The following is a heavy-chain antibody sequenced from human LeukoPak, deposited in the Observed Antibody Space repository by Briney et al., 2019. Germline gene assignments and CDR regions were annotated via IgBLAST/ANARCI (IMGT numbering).Heavy chain of an antibody. D-gene: IGHD2/OR15-2a*01. CDR3: ATWAFYHGLDV. CDR2: IRADGGRT. CDR1: GFIFGDYA. Sequence: GGSLRLSCAASGFIFGDYAIHWVRQAPGKGLEWVSLIRADGGRTYYADSVNGRFTISRDNSKNSLYLQMNSLRTDDTALYYCATWAFYHGLDVWGQGSTVTVSS. J-gene: IGHJ6*02. V-gene: IGHV3-43*02.